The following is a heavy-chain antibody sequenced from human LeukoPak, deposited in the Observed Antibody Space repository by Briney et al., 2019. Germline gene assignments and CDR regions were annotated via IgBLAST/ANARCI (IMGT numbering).Heavy chain of an antibody. CDR1: GFTFCASA. J-gene: IGHJ4*02. Sequence: PGGSLRLSCAASGFTFCASAVHWVRRASGKGLERVGRIRSKADTYTTSYAASVKGRFTISRDDSKNTAFLQLNSLKTEDTAVYYCTREYSSGWPFDFWGQGTLVTVSS. CDR2: IRSKADTYTT. D-gene: IGHD6-19*01. V-gene: IGHV3-73*01. CDR3: TREYSSGWPFDF.